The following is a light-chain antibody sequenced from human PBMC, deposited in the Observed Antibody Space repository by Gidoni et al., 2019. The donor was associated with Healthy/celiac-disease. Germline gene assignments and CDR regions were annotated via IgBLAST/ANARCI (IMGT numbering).Light chain of an antibody. Sequence: EVVLTQSPGTMSLSPGERATLSCRASQSVSSSYLAWYQQKPGQAPRLLIYGASSRATGIPERCSGSGAGTDFTLTISRLEPEDFAVYYCQQYGSSPPATFGGGTKVEIK. V-gene: IGKV3-20*01. CDR1: QSVSSSY. CDR3: QQYGSSPPAT. CDR2: GAS. J-gene: IGKJ4*01.